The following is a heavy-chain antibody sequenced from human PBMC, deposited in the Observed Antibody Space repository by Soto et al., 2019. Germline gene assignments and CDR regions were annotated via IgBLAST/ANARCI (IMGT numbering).Heavy chain of an antibody. D-gene: IGHD3-22*01. V-gene: IGHV4-30-4*08. CDR2: IYHSGTT. Sequence: SETLSLTCSVSGGSISTDGYYWSWIRQLPGKGLEWIGYIYHSGTTYHNPSLKSRLSMSVDRSKNLFSLNLSSVTAADTAMYYCARGMSADYYDSSGSLAFAVWGQGTMVTVSS. J-gene: IGHJ3*01. CDR1: GGSISTDGYY. CDR3: ARGMSADYYDSSGSLAFAV.